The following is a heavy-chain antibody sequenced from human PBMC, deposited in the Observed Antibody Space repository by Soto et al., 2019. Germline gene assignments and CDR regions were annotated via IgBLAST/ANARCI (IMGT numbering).Heavy chain of an antibody. V-gene: IGHV4-34*01. CDR3: ARAWVDPRLELGGMDV. Sequence: PSETLSLTCAVYGGSFSGYYWRWIRQPPGKGLEWIGEINHSGSTNYNPSLKSRVTISVDTSKNQFSLKLSSVTAADTAVYYCARAWVDPRLELGGMDVWGQGTTVTVSS. CDR2: INHSGST. CDR1: GGSFSGYY. J-gene: IGHJ6*02. D-gene: IGHD7-27*01.